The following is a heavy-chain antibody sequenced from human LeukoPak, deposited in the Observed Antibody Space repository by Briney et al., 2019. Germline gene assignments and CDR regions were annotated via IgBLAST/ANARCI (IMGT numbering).Heavy chain of an antibody. CDR2: IYHSGST. J-gene: IGHJ4*02. CDR1: GGSISSGGYS. D-gene: IGHD3-9*01. CDR3: ARRLELRYFDWRNGGYFDY. Sequence: SQTLSLTCAVSGGSISSGGYSWSWIRQPPGKGLEWIGYIYHSGSTYYNPSLKGRVTISVDRSKNQFSLKLSSVTAADTAVYYCARRLELRYFDWRNGGYFDYWGQGTLVTVSS. V-gene: IGHV4-30-2*01.